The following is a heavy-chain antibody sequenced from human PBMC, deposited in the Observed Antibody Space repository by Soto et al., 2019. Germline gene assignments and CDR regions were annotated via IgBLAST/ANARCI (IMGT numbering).Heavy chain of an antibody. V-gene: IGHV4-39*01. CDR2: IYYSGST. CDR1: GGSISSSIYY. J-gene: IGHJ4*02. Sequence: LEILSLTCTVSGGSISSSIYYWGWIRQPPGKGLEWIGSIYYSGSTYYNPSLKSRVTISVDTSKNQFSLKLSSVTAADTAVYYCARQEGGSPNYYFDYWGQGTLVTVSS. D-gene: IGHD2-15*01. CDR3: ARQEGGSPNYYFDY.